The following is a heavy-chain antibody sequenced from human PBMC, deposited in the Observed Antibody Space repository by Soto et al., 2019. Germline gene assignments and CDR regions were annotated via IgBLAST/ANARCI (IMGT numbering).Heavy chain of an antibody. V-gene: IGHV4-34*01. CDR1: CGTFIGYY. J-gene: IGHJ4*02. CDR3: ARGISMKVAVPGDAPDKYYFDY. Sequence: SETLSLTCAFYCGTFIGYYWSWIRQSPGKGLEWIGEINHSGSTNYNPSLKSRVAISVDTSKNQFSLKVRSVTAADTAVFYCARGISMKVAVPGDAPDKYYFDYWGQGTLVTVSS. CDR2: INHSGST. D-gene: IGHD3-22*01.